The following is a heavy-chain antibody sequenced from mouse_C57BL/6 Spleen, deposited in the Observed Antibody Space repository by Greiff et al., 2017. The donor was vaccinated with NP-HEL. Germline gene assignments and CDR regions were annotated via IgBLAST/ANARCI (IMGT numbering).Heavy chain of an antibody. Sequence: EVKLVESGPELVKPGDSVKISCKASGYSFTGYFMNWVMQSHGKSLEWIGRINPYNGDTFYNQKFKGKATLTVDKSSSTAHMELRSLTSEDSAVYYCARYDGYYVRYFDVWGTGTTVTVSS. D-gene: IGHD2-3*01. V-gene: IGHV1-20*01. CDR3: ARYDGYYVRYFDV. CDR2: INPYNGDT. CDR1: GYSFTGYF. J-gene: IGHJ1*03.